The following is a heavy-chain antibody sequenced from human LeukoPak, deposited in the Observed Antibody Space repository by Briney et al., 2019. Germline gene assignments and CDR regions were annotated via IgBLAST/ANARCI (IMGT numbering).Heavy chain of an antibody. Sequence: GASVKVSCKVSGYTLTELSMHWVRQAPGKGLEWMGGFDPEAGETIYAQKFQGRVTMTEDTSTDTAYMELSSLRSEDTAVYYCATVPSPYDSSGYYLHAFDIWGQGTMVTVSS. D-gene: IGHD3-22*01. CDR1: GYTLTELS. CDR3: ATVPSPYDSSGYYLHAFDI. J-gene: IGHJ3*02. V-gene: IGHV1-24*01. CDR2: FDPEAGET.